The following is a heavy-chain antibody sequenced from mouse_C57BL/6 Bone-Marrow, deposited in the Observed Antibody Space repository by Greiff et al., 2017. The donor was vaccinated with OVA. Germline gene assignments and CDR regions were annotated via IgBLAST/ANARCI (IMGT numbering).Heavy chain of an antibody. Sequence: EVMLVESGGGLVKPGGSLKLSCAASGFTFSSYAMSWVRQTPEKRLEWVATISDGGSYTYYPDNVKGRFTISRDNAKNNLYLQMSHLKSEDTAMYYCARGAGIVACEGTYWYFDVWGTGTTVTVSS. D-gene: IGHD1-1*01. CDR2: ISDGGSYT. V-gene: IGHV5-4*03. CDR3: ARGAGIVACEGTYWYFDV. J-gene: IGHJ1*03. CDR1: GFTFSSYA.